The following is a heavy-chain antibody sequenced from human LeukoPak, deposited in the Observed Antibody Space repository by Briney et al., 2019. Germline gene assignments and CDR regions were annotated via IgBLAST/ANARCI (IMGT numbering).Heavy chain of an antibody. V-gene: IGHV3-23*01. CDR1: GFTFSSYG. CDR3: AKDDDSSGYFDY. J-gene: IGHJ4*02. D-gene: IGHD3-22*01. CDR2: ISGSGGST. Sequence: TGGSLRLSCAASGFTFSSYGMSWVRQAPGKGLEWVSAISGSGGSTYYADSVKGRFTISRDNSKNTLYLQMNSLRAEDTAVYYCAKDDDSSGYFDYWGQGTLVTVSS.